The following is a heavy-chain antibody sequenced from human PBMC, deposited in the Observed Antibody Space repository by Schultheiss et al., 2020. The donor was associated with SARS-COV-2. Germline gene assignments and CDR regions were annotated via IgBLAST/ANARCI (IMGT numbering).Heavy chain of an antibody. Sequence: GESLKISCAASGFTFSSYGMHWVRQAPGKGLEWVAVIWYDGSNKYYADSVKGRFTISRDNSKNTLYLQMNSLRAEDTAVYYCAKDSGIVVPAAILGAFDIWGQGTTVTVSS. CDR2: IWYDGSNK. CDR3: AKDSGIVVPAAILGAFDI. V-gene: IGHV3-33*06. D-gene: IGHD2-2*02. CDR1: GFTFSSYG. J-gene: IGHJ3*02.